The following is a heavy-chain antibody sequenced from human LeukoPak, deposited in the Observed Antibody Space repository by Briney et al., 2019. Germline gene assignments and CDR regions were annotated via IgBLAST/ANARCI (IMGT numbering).Heavy chain of an antibody. J-gene: IGHJ4*02. V-gene: IGHV3-7*01. D-gene: IGHD2-2*02. CDR2: IKQDGSEK. CDR1: GFIFSTYS. CDR3: ARVPPVVVPAAIGDYFDY. Sequence: PGGSLRLSCAASGFIFSTYSMSWVRQAPGKGLEWVANIKQDGSEKYYVDSVKGRFTISRDNAKNSLYLQMNSLRAEDTAVYYCARVPPVVVPAAIGDYFDYWGQGTLVTVSS.